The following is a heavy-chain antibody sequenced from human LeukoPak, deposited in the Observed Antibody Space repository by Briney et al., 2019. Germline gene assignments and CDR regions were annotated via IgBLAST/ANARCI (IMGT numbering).Heavy chain of an antibody. D-gene: IGHD2-2*02. CDR1: GFTFSSYA. Sequence: GGSLRLSCAASGFTFSSYAMSWVRQAPGKGLECISGFSGSGGSTYYADSVKGRFTISRDNSKNTLYLQMNSLRAEDTAVYYCAKGSGDIVVVPAAIYYFDYWGQGTLVTVSS. CDR2: FSGSGGST. J-gene: IGHJ4*02. V-gene: IGHV3-23*01. CDR3: AKGSGDIVVVPAAIYYFDY.